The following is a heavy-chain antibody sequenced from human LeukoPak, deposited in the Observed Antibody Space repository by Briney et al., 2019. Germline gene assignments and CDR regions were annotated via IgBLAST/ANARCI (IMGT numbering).Heavy chain of an antibody. D-gene: IGHD5-18*01. CDR3: ARAHSYGSQRPDY. Sequence: ASVTVSFKASGGTFISYAISWVRQAPGQGLEWMGRIIPILGIANYAQKFQGRVTITADKSTSTAYMELSSLRSEDTAVYYCARAHSYGSQRPDYWGQGTLVTVSS. J-gene: IGHJ4*02. CDR1: GGTFISYA. CDR2: IIPILGIA. V-gene: IGHV1-69*04.